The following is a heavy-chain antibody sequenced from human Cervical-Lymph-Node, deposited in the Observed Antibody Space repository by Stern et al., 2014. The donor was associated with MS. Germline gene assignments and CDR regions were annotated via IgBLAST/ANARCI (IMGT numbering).Heavy chain of an antibody. J-gene: IGHJ6*02. V-gene: IGHV5-51*03. D-gene: IGHD4-23*01. CDR2: IYTGDSDT. Sequence: VQLVQSGAEVKKPGESLKISCKGSGYGFSYYWIGWVRQMPGKGLEWMGIIYTGDSDTRYNPAFQGQVTIPADKSISPAYLQWSSLKASDTAIYYCARGGTVVKRYFYYAMDVWGQGTTVTVSS. CDR1: GYGFSYYW. CDR3: ARGGTVVKRYFYYAMDV.